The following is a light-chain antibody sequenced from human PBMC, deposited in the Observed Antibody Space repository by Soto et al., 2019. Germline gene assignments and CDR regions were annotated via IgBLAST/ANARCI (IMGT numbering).Light chain of an antibody. CDR1: SSNIGNNY. Sequence: QSVLTQPPSVSAAPGQKVTISCSGSSSNIGNNYVSWYQQLPGTAPKLLIYENNKRPAEIPDRFSGSKSGTSATLGITGLQTGDEADYYCGTLYSSLRAVVFGGGTK. J-gene: IGLJ2*01. V-gene: IGLV1-51*02. CDR3: GTLYSSLRAVV. CDR2: ENN.